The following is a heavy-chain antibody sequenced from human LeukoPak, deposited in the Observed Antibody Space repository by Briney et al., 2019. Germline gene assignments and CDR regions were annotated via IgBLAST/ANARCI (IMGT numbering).Heavy chain of an antibody. CDR3: ARAEEPLNAFDI. D-gene: IGHD1-14*01. V-gene: IGHV1-18*01. CDR2: ISAYNGNT. CDR1: GYTFTSYG. Sequence: ASVKVSCKASGYTFTSYGISWVRQAPGQGLEWMGWISAYNGNTNYAQKLQGRVTMTTDTSTSTTYMELRSLRSDDTAVYYCARAEEPLNAFDIWGQGTMVTVSS. J-gene: IGHJ3*02.